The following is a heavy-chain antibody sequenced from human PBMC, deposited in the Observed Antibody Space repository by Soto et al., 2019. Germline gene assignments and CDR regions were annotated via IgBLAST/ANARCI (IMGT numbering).Heavy chain of an antibody. J-gene: IGHJ6*03. CDR1: GGSISSSSYY. CDR2: IYYSGST. D-gene: IGHD3-3*01. CDR3: ARLNFWSGYPLYYYYYMDV. V-gene: IGHV4-39*01. Sequence: QLQLQESGPGLVKPSETLSLTCTVSGGSISSSSYYWGWIRQPPGKGLEWIGSIYYSGSTYYNPSLKSRVTISVDTSKNQFSLKLSSVTAADTAVYYCARLNFWSGYPLYYYYYMDVWGKGTTVTVSS.